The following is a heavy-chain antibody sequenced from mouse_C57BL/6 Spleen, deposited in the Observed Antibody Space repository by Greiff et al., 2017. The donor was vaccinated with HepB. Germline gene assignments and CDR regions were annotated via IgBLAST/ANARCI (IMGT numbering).Heavy chain of an antibody. CDR3: ARSYYSTMVDY. V-gene: IGHV1-61*01. D-gene: IGHD2-12*01. J-gene: IGHJ4*01. CDR1: GYTFTSYW. Sequence: QVQLQQPGAELVRPGSSVKLSCKASGYTFTSYWLDWVKQRPGQGLEWIGNIYPSDSETHYNQKFKDKATLTVDKSSSTAYMQLSSLTSEDSAVYYCARSYYSTMVDYWGQGTSVTVSS. CDR2: IYPSDSET.